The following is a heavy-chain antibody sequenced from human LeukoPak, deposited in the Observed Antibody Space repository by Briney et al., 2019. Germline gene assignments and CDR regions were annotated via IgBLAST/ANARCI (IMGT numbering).Heavy chain of an antibody. D-gene: IGHD3-10*01. CDR3: ARVAMVRGVMYYYYYYMDV. V-gene: IGHV4-59*11. Sequence: SETLSLTCTVSGGSISSHYWSWIRQPPGEGLEWIGYIYYSGSTNYNPSLKSRVTISVDTSKNQFSLKLSSVTAADTAVYYCARVAMVRGVMYYYYYYMDVWGKGTTVTVSS. CDR1: GGSISSHY. CDR2: IYYSGST. J-gene: IGHJ6*03.